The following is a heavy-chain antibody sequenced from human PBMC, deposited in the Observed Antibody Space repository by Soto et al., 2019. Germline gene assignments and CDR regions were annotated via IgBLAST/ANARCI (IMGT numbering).Heavy chain of an antibody. CDR2: IYYSGST. CDR3: ARHRSPYSSSRYRLVYNWFDP. J-gene: IGHJ5*02. V-gene: IGHV4-39*01. CDR1: GGSISSSSYY. D-gene: IGHD6-13*01. Sequence: SETLSLTCTVSGGSISSSSYYWGWIRQPPGKGLEWIGSIYYSGSTYYNPSLKSRVTISVDTSKNQFSLKLSSVTAADTAVYYCARHRSPYSSSRYRLVYNWFDPWGQGTLVTVSS.